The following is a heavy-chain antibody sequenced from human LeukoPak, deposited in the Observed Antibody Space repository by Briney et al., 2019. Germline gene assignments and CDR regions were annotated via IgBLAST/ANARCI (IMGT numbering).Heavy chain of an antibody. CDR2: IYYSGST. J-gene: IGHJ4*02. CDR3: ARVGGGYASEYYFDY. V-gene: IGHV4-39*07. CDR1: GGSISSSSYY. Sequence: SETLSLTCTVSGGSISSSSYYWGWIRQPPGKGLEWIGSIYYSGSTYYNPSLKSRVTISVDTSKNQFSLKLSSVTAADTAVYYCARVGGGYASEYYFDYWGQGTLVTVSS. D-gene: IGHD5-12*01.